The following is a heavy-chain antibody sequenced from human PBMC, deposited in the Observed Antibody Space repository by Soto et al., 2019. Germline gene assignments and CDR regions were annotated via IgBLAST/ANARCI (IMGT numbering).Heavy chain of an antibody. J-gene: IGHJ4*01. CDR3: ARDYCSGGRCYDYFDY. D-gene: IGHD2-15*01. CDR2: IKPSDGST. CDR1: GYTFTSYY. Sequence: ASVKVSCKASGYTFTSYYMNWVRQAPGQGLEWRGIIKPSDGSTSYAQKFQGRVTMTRDTSTSTVYMELSSLRSEDTAMYYCARDYCSGGRCYDYFDYWG. V-gene: IGHV1-46*01.